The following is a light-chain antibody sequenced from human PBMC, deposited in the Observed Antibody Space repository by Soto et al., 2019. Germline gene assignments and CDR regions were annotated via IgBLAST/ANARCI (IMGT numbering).Light chain of an antibody. J-gene: IGKJ2*01. Sequence: EIVMTQSPATLSVSPGERATLSCRASQSVGSNLAWYQQKPGQAPRLLIYGASTRATGIPARFSGSGSGTEFTLTISSLQSEDFAAYYCQQYNNWPYTFGQGTKLEIK. V-gene: IGKV3-15*01. CDR3: QQYNNWPYT. CDR1: QSVGSN. CDR2: GAS.